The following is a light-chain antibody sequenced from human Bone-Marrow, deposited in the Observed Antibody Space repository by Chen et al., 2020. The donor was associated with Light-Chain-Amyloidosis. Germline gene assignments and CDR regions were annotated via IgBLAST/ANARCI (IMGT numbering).Light chain of an antibody. CDR2: DND. Sequence: HSVLTQPPSASGTPGQRVTISCSGSSSNIGRNTVNWYQQLPGTVPKLLIHDNDQRPSGVPDRFSGSKSGTSASLAISGLQSADEADYYCAAWDESLNGHVVFGGWTRLTVL. J-gene: IGLJ2*01. CDR1: SSNIGRNT. CDR3: AAWDESLNGHVV. V-gene: IGLV1-44*01.